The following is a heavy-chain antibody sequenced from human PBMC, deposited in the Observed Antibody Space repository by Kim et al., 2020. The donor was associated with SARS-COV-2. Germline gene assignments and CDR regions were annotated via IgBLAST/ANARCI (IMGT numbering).Heavy chain of an antibody. D-gene: IGHD3-3*01. CDR1: GYTFTSYG. V-gene: IGHV1-18*01. J-gene: IGHJ4*02. Sequence: VKVSCKASGYTFTSYGISWVRQAPGQGLEWMGWISAYIGNTNYAQKLQGRVTMTTDTSTSTAYMERRSLRSDDTAVYYCARAMRLLEWFQAGSDGPWGQGTLVTVSS. CDR2: ISAYIGNT. CDR3: ARAMRLLEWFQAGSDGP.